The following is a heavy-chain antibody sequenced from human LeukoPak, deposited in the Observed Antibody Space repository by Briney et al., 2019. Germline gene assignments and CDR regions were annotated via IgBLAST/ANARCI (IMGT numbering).Heavy chain of an antibody. V-gene: IGHV4-34*01. Sequence: PSETLSLTCAAYGGSFSGYYWSWIRQPPGKGLEWIGEINHSGSTNYNPSLKSRVTISVDKTKNQFSLKLSSVNAADTAVYYCGRGGRAGIVVVPAAIRPGGAFDIWGQGTMVTVSS. D-gene: IGHD2-2*02. CDR3: GRGGRAGIVVVPAAIRPGGAFDI. CDR1: GGSFSGYY. J-gene: IGHJ3*02. CDR2: INHSGST.